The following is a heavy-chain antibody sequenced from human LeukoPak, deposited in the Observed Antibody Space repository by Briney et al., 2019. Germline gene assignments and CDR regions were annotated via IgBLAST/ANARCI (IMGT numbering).Heavy chain of an antibody. Sequence: ASVKVSCRASGYTFTSYGISWVRQAPGQGLEWMGWISAYNGNTNYAQKLHGRVTMTTDTSTSTAYMELRSLRSDDTAVYYCARDPPYPYCSSTSCYPGDWFDPWGQGTLVTVSS. D-gene: IGHD2-2*01. V-gene: IGHV1-18*04. J-gene: IGHJ5*02. CDR2: ISAYNGNT. CDR1: GYTFTSYG. CDR3: ARDPPYPYCSSTSCYPGDWFDP.